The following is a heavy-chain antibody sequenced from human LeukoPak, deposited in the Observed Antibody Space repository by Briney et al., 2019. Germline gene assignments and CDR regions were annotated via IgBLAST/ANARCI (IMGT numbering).Heavy chain of an antibody. CDR2: ISAYNGNT. J-gene: IGHJ6*03. CDR3: ARRVITLVRGYYYYYYMDV. CDR1: GYTFTSYG. D-gene: IGHD3-10*01. Sequence: GASVKVSCKASGYTFTSYGISWVRQAPGQGLEWMGWISAYNGNTNYAQKLQGRVTMTTDTSTSTAYMELRSLRSDDTAVYYCARRVITLVRGYYYYYYMDVWGEGTTVTISS. V-gene: IGHV1-18*01.